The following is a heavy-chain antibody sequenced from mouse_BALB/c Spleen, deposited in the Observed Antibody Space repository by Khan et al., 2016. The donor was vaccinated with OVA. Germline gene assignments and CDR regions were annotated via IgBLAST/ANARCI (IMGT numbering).Heavy chain of an antibody. J-gene: IGHJ4*01. V-gene: IGHV2-3*01. CDR3: AGFGTAYYAMDY. CDR2: IWGDGST. D-gene: IGHD4-1*01. Sequence: QVQLKESGPGLVAPSQSLSITCTVSGFSLTSYGVSWVRQPPGKGLEWLGVIWGDGSTNSHSALKSRLSISKDNSKGQVSLKLNSLQPDDTATYYCAGFGTAYYAMDYWGRGTSVTVSS. CDR1: GFSLTSYG.